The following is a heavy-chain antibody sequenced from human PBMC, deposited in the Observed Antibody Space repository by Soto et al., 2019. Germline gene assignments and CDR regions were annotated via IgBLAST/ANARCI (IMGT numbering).Heavy chain of an antibody. D-gene: IGHD3-16*01. J-gene: IGHJ6*02. Sequence: GGPLRLCCVDAGFTFSRYVINRVRQAPGKEVKWVSSTSGSGGRAFYGAAKRGRERISRDNFQNTLHLLMIILRVEDTAIYYCAKDHGDFVGELGDERRKARIRGRLNNALDVWRPGTTVIVSS. CDR2: TSGSGGRA. V-gene: IGHV3-23*01. CDR3: AKDHGDFVGELGDERRKARIRGRLNNALDV. CDR1: GFTFSRYV.